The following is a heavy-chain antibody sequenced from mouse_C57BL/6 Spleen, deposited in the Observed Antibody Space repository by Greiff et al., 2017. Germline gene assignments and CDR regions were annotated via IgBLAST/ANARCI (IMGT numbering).Heavy chain of an antibody. V-gene: IGHV1-26*01. CDR3: AKMYFDV. Sequence: EVQLQQSGPELVKPGASVKISCKASGYTFTDYYMNWVKQSHGKSLEWIGDINPNNGGTSYNQKFKGKATLTVAKSSSTAYMELRSLTSEDSAVYYCAKMYFDVWGTGTTVTVSS. CDR1: GYTFTDYY. CDR2: INPNNGGT. J-gene: IGHJ1*03.